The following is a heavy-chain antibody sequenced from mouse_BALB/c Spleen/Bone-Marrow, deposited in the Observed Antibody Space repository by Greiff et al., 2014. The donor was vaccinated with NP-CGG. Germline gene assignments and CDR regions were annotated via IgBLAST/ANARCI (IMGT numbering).Heavy chain of an antibody. J-gene: IGHJ1*01. CDR1: GFNIKDTY. CDR2: IDPANGDT. Sequence: VQLKQSGSELVKPGASVKLSCAASGFNIKDTYMHWVKQRPEQGLEWIGRIDPANGDTKYDPKFQGKATITADTSSNTAYLQLSSLTSEDTAVYYCTRPSSYYGSSYWYFDVWGAGTTVTVSS. D-gene: IGHD1-1*01. V-gene: IGHV14-3*02. CDR3: TRPSSYYGSSYWYFDV.